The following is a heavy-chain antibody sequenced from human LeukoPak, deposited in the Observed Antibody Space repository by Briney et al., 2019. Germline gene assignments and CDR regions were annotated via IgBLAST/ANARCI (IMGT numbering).Heavy chain of an antibody. D-gene: IGHD4-23*01. CDR1: GGSISSSSYY. J-gene: IGHJ4*02. Sequence: SETLSLTCTVSGGSISSSSYYWGWIHQPPGKGLEWIGSIYYSGSTYYNPSLKSRVTISVDTSKNQFSLKLSSVTAADTAVYYCARDFIDYGGNRYFDYWGQGTLVTVSS. CDR2: IYYSGST. CDR3: ARDFIDYGGNRYFDY. V-gene: IGHV4-39*07.